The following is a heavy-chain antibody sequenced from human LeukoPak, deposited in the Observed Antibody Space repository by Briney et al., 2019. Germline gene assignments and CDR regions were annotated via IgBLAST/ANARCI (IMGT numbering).Heavy chain of an antibody. J-gene: IGHJ4*02. CDR1: GYSISSDYY. D-gene: IGHD1-7*01. V-gene: IGHV4-38-2*02. CDR2: IYHSGST. CDR3: ARDRDWNYYFFDY. Sequence: SETLSLTCTVSGYSISSDYYWGWIWIRQPPGKGLEWIGSIYHSGSTFYNPSLKSRVTMSLDTSKNQFSLKLTSVTAADTAVYYCARDRDWNYYFFDYWGQGILITVSS.